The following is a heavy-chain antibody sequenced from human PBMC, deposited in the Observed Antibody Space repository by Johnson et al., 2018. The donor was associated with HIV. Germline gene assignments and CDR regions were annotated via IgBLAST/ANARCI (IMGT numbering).Heavy chain of an antibody. J-gene: IGHJ3*02. V-gene: IGHV3-66*01. CDR1: GFTVSGNY. D-gene: IGHD5-24*01. CDR2: IYSGGST. Sequence: VQVVESGGGLVQPGGSLRLSCVASGFTVSGNYMSWVRQAPGKGLEWVSVIYSGGSTYYADSVTGRFPISRDNSKNTLYLQMNSLRAEDTAVYYCAKEGMGWLHHDAFDIWGQGTMVTVSS. CDR3: AKEGMGWLHHDAFDI.